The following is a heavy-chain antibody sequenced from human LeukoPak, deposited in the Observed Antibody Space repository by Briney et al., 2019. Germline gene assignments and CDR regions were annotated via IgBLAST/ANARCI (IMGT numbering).Heavy chain of an antibody. D-gene: IGHD4-17*01. CDR2: IKQDGSAQ. Sequence: PGGSLRLSCAASGFTFSNYWMSWVRQAPGRGLEWVANIKQDGSAQYYVDSVKGRFIISRDNAKNSLYLQMNSLRAEDTVVYYCARDDPLTTVTTDDYWGQGTLVTVSS. V-gene: IGHV3-7*01. J-gene: IGHJ4*02. CDR3: ARDDPLTTVTTDDY. CDR1: GFTFSNYW.